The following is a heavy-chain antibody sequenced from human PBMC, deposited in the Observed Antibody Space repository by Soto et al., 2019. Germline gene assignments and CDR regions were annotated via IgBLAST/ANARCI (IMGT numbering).Heavy chain of an antibody. CDR3: ARAPAGPSPRWDV. D-gene: IGHD3-10*01. Sequence: PSETLSLTCTVSGGSISSGDYSWSWIRQPPGKGLGWIGYMYGAGLTYYNPSLKSRVTISVDKSKNQFSLNLSSVTAADTALYYCARAPAGPSPRWDVWGQGTTVTVSS. CDR1: GGSISSGDYS. V-gene: IGHV4-30-2*01. J-gene: IGHJ6*02. CDR2: MYGAGLT.